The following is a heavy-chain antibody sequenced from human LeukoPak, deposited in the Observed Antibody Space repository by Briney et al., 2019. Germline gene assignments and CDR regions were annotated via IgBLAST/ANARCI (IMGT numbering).Heavy chain of an antibody. CDR1: GVSMIDYY. CDR2: IYTAGGT. CDR3: ARVQEVVQDYSYYYYMDV. Sequence: PSETLSLTCTVSGVSMIDYYWSWIRQPAGKGLEWIGCIYTAGGTNYNPSLKSRVIMSIDTSKNQCSLKLTSVTAADTAVYYCARVQEVVQDYSYYYYMDVCGKGTTVTVS. V-gene: IGHV4-4*07. D-gene: IGHD2-2*01. J-gene: IGHJ6*03.